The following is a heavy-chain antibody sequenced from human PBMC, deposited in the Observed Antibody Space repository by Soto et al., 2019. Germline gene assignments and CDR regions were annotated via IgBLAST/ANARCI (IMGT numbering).Heavy chain of an antibody. CDR3: ARGPWDFGVVIHVRGSSDNWFDP. J-gene: IGHJ5*02. D-gene: IGHD3-3*01. Sequence: ASVKVSCKASGYTFTSYDINWVRQATGQGLEWMGWMNPNSGNTGYAQKFQGRVTMTRNTSISTAYMELSSLRSEDTAVYYCARGPWDFGVVIHVRGSSDNWFDPWGQGTLVTVSS. CDR2: MNPNSGNT. CDR1: GYTFTSYD. V-gene: IGHV1-8*01.